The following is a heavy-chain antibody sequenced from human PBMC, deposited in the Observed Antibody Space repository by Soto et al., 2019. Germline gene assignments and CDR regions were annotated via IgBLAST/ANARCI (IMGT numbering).Heavy chain of an antibody. V-gene: IGHV3-30*04. J-gene: IGHJ6*02. CDR2: ISDDGRNI. CDR3: AREVLTGSNFYYGMDV. CDR1: GFSFSSYS. Sequence: PGGSLRLSCAVSGFSFSSYSMHWVRQAPGKGLEWVAVISDDGRNIHYADSVKGRFTISRDSSKNTLFVQMNSLRTEDTAVYYCAREVLTGSNFYYGMDVWGQGTTVTVSS. D-gene: IGHD3-9*01.